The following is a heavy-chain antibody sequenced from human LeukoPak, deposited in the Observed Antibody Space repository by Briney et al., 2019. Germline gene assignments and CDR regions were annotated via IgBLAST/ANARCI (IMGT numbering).Heavy chain of an antibody. CDR3: AKDPPRAAWFSADYTNYGD. V-gene: IGHV4-39*07. Sequence: SETLSLTCTVSGGSISSSSYYWGWIRQPPGKGLEWIGSIYYSGSTYYNPSLKSRVTISVDTSKNQFSLKLSSVTAADTAVYYCAKDPPRAAWFSADYTNYGDWGQGTLVTVSS. CDR1: GGSISSSSYY. CDR2: IYYSGST. J-gene: IGHJ4*02. D-gene: IGHD4-11*01.